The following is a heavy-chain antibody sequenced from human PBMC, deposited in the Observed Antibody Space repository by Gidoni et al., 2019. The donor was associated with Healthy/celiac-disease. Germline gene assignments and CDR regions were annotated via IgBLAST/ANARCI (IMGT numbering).Heavy chain of an antibody. Sequence: EVHLVESGGGLVPPGGSLRLSWAASGFTFSSFSMYWVRQAPGKGLEWVSYISSSSSTIYYADSVKGRFTISRDNARNSLYLQMNSLRAEDTAVYYCARVGAGYLVVGATSGMDVWGQGTTVTVSS. V-gene: IGHV3-48*01. CDR3: ARVGAGYLVVGATSGMDV. CDR1: GFTFSSFS. CDR2: ISSSSSTI. D-gene: IGHD1-26*01. J-gene: IGHJ6*02.